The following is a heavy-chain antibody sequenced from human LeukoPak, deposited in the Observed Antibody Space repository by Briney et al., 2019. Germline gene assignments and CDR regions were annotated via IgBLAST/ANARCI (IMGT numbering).Heavy chain of an antibody. V-gene: IGHV4-59*01. CDR1: GGSISSYY. CDR3: ARGPRGLWIQLPSGMDV. Sequence: SETLSLTCTVSGGSISSYYWSWIRQPPGKGLEWIGYIYYSGSTNYNPSLKSRVTISVDTSKNQFSLKLSSVTAADTAVYYCARGPRGLWIQLPSGMDVWGQGTLVTVSS. D-gene: IGHD5-18*01. CDR2: IYYSGST. J-gene: IGHJ4*02.